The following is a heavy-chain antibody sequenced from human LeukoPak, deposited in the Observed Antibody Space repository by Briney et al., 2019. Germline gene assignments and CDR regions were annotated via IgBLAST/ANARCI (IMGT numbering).Heavy chain of an antibody. D-gene: IGHD1-26*01. Sequence: GGSLRLSCAASGFTFSTSGMSWVRQAPGKGLEWVSAISGSGGSTYYADSVKGRFTISRDNSKNTLYLQMNSLRAEDTAVYYCAKDKIVGANDYWGQGTLVTVSS. J-gene: IGHJ4*02. CDR3: AKDKIVGANDY. CDR1: GFTFSTSG. CDR2: ISGSGGST. V-gene: IGHV3-23*01.